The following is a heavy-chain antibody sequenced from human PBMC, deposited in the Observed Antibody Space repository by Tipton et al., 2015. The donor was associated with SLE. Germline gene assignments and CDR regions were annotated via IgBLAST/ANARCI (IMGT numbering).Heavy chain of an antibody. Sequence: TLSLTCTVSGGSISSSSHYWGWIRQPPGKGLEWIGSIYYSGTTYYNPSLKSRVTISVDTSKNQFSLKLSSVTAADTAVYYCARGPLLDLWGRGTLVTVSS. D-gene: IGHD5/OR15-5a*01. CDR1: GGSISSSSHY. CDR3: ARGPLLDL. CDR2: IYYSGTT. J-gene: IGHJ2*01. V-gene: IGHV4-39*07.